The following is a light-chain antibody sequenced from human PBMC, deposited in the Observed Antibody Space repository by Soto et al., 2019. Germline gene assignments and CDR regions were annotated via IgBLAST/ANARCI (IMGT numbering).Light chain of an antibody. CDR2: AAS. Sequence: DIQMTQSPSSLSASVGDRVTITCRASQGIINYLAWYQQKPGKVPKLLIYAASTLQSGVPSRFSGSGSGTDFTLTISSLQPEDVATYYCQKYNSASWTFGQGTKVDIK. CDR3: QKYNSASWT. J-gene: IGKJ1*01. V-gene: IGKV1-27*01. CDR1: QGIINY.